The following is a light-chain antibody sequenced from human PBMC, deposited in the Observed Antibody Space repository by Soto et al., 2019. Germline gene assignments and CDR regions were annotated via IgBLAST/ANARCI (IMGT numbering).Light chain of an antibody. J-gene: IGLJ1*01. CDR1: SSNIGSNY. Sequence: QSVLTQPASSSGTPGQRVTISCSGSSSNIGSNYVYWYQQLPGTAPKLLIYRNNRRPSGVPDRFSGSKSGTSASLAISGLRSEDEADYYCAAWDDSLSGHYVFGTGTQLTVL. V-gene: IGLV1-47*01. CDR2: RNN. CDR3: AAWDDSLSGHYV.